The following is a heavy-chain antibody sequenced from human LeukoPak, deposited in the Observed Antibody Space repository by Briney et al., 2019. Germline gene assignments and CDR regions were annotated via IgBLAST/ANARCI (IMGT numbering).Heavy chain of an antibody. V-gene: IGHV3-30*02. CDR2: IRHDGSKE. D-gene: IGHD3-22*01. Sequence: GESLRLSCAASGFTFTNYGMHWVRQAPGKGLEWVAFIRHDGSKEYYADSVKGRFTISRDNSKNTLYLQMNSLRAEDTASYYCAKDRSVGYYDSSGYGYWGQGTLVTVSS. CDR3: AKDRSVGYYDSSGYGY. J-gene: IGHJ4*02. CDR1: GFTFTNYG.